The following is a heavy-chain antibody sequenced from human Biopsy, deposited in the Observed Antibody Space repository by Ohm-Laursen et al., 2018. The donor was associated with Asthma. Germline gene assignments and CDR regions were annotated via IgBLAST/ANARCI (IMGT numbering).Heavy chain of an antibody. CDR2: ISKDASTQ. CDR1: GFSFSNFA. V-gene: IGHV3-30*01. CDR3: ARVDGAVEPATRMGGMDV. D-gene: IGHD2-15*01. J-gene: IGHJ6*02. Sequence: SLRLSCTASGFSFSNFAIHWVRQAPGKELEWVGVISKDASTQDYADSVKGRFTMARDNSKNTLDLQMNSLSAEDSAVYYCARVDGAVEPATRMGGMDVWGQGTTVTVSS.